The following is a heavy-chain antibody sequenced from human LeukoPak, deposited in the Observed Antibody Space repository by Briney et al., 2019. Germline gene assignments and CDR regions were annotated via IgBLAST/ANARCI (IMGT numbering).Heavy chain of an antibody. CDR3: ARDRARRGSAFDI. Sequence: GASVKVSCKASGYTFTGYYMHWVRQAPGQGLEWMGWINPNSGGTNYAQKFQGRVTMTRDTSISTAYMELSRLRSDDTAVYYCARDRARRGSAFDIWGQGTMVTVSS. CDR1: GYTFTGYY. D-gene: IGHD3-10*01. V-gene: IGHV1-2*02. J-gene: IGHJ3*02. CDR2: INPNSGGT.